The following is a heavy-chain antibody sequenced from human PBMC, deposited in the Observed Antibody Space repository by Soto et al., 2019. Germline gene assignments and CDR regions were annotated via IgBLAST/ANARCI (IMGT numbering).Heavy chain of an antibody. CDR3: AKGGWLDA. V-gene: IGHV3-23*01. Sequence: EVQLLESGGGLVQPGGSLRLSCAASGFTFTTYAMSWVRQAPGEGLEWVSVVSTSGDTTYYADSLRGRFTISRDNSKDTLYLQMSSLRAEDTAVYFCAKGGWLDAWGQGTTVTVSS. J-gene: IGHJ6*02. D-gene: IGHD6-19*01. CDR2: VSTSGDTT. CDR1: GFTFTTYA.